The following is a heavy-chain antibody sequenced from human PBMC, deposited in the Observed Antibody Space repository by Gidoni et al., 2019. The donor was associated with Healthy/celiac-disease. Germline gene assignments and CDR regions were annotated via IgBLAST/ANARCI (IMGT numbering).Heavy chain of an antibody. CDR1: GRSFSGYY. D-gene: IGHD2-15*01. V-gene: IGHV4-34*01. J-gene: IGHJ5*02. CDR3: ARGWKVGVPKRYCSGGSCYWFDP. Sequence: QVQLQQWGAGLLKPSETLSLTCAVYGRSFSGYYLSWIRPPPGKGLEWIGEINHSGSTNYNPSLKRRVTISVDTSKNQFSLKLSSVTAADTAVYYCARGWKVGVPKRYCSGGSCYWFDPWGQGTLVTVSS. CDR2: INHSGST.